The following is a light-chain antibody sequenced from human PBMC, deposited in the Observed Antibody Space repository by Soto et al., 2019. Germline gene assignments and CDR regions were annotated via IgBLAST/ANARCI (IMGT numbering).Light chain of an antibody. J-gene: IGKJ1*01. V-gene: IGKV3-20*01. CDR1: QSVSSSY. CDR3: QQYGSSPWT. Sequence: EIVLTQSPGTLSLSPGERATLSWRASQSVSSSYLAWYQQKPGQAPRLLIYGASSRATGIPDRFSGSGSGTDFTITISILEPEDIAVYYCQQYGSSPWTFGQGTKVEIK. CDR2: GAS.